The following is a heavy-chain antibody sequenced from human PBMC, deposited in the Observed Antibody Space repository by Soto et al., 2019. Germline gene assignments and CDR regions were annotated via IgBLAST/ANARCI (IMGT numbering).Heavy chain of an antibody. CDR3: AHRTNTVTWWFDP. J-gene: IGHJ5*02. CDR2: IYWDDDK. Sequence: QITLKESGPTLVKPTQTLTLTCTFSGFSLTTSGVGVGWIRQPPGKALEWLALIYWDDDKRYSPSLKSRLTITKHTAKNQVFLTMTNMDAADTPTYFCAHRTNTVTWWFDPWGQGTLVTVSA. D-gene: IGHD4-17*01. CDR1: GFSLTTSGVG. V-gene: IGHV2-5*02.